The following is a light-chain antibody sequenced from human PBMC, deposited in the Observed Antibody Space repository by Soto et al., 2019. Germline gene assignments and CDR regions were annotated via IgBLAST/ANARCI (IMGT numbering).Light chain of an antibody. CDR2: GAS. CDR1: QSVTSAH. J-gene: IGKJ2*01. V-gene: IGKV3-20*01. CDR3: QQYGGSPPMHT. Sequence: EKVVTQSPGTLSFSPGERATLSCRASQSVTSAHLAWYQQKPGQPPRLLISGASSRATGIPDRFSGSGSGTDFILTISRLEPEDFAVYYCQQYGGSPPMHTFGQGTKLELK.